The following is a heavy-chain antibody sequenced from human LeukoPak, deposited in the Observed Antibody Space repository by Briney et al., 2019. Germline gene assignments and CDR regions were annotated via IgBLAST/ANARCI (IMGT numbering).Heavy chain of an antibody. CDR2: IYPSDSDT. CDR1: GYSFTNSW. CDR3: ARRRGLDFDY. V-gene: IGHV5-51*01. D-gene: IGHD3-10*01. Sequence: GESLKISCKGSGYSFTNSWIGWVRQMPGKGLECMGIIYPSDSDTRYSPSFQGQVTISADKPISTAYLQWSSLKASDSAIYYCARRRGLDFDYWGQGAHVTVSS. J-gene: IGHJ4*02.